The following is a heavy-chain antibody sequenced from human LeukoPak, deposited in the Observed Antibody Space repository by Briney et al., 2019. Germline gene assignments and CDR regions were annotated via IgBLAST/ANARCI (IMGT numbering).Heavy chain of an antibody. CDR1: GGSISSGGYY. CDR3: ARGRKHRRSLAKHLNWFDP. D-gene: IGHD5-12*01. Sequence: PSETLSLTCTVSGGSISSGGYYWSWIRQHPGEGLEWIGYIYYSGSTYYNPSLKSRVTISVDTSKNQFSLKLSSVTAADTAVYYCARGRKHRRSLAKHLNWFDPWGQGTLVTVSS. CDR2: IYYSGST. V-gene: IGHV4-31*03. J-gene: IGHJ5*02.